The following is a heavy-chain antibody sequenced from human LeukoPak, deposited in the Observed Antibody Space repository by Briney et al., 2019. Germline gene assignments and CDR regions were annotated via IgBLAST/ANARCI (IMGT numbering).Heavy chain of an antibody. V-gene: IGHV3-30*02. CDR3: AKDKKCHDAFDI. Sequence: PGGSLRLSCAASGFTFSSYGMHWVRQAPGKGLEWVAFIRYDGSNKYYADSVKGRFTISRDNSKNTLYLQMNSLRAEDTAVYYCAKDKKCHDAFDIWDQGTMVAVSS. J-gene: IGHJ3*02. CDR1: GFTFSSYG. CDR2: IRYDGSNK.